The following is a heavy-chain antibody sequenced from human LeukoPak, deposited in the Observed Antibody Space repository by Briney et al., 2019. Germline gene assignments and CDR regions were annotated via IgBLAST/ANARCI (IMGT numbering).Heavy chain of an antibody. CDR3: ARRLRIEGGTRCGDALDM. Sequence: PSETLSLTCTVSGGSINSYYWTWIRQPPGKGLEWIGYIYNSGSTNYNPSLKSRVTISTDTSKKQFSLRVSSVTAADTAVYYCARRLRIEGGTRCGDALDMWGQGTMVTVSS. J-gene: IGHJ3*02. V-gene: IGHV4-59*08. CDR2: IYNSGST. D-gene: IGHD1-26*01. CDR1: GGSINSYY.